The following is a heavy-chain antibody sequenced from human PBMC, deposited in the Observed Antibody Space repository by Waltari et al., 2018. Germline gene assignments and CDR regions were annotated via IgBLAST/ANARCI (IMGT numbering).Heavy chain of an antibody. CDR1: GFTFSSHA. Sequence: EAQLLESGGGLVQPGGPLTLSCAASGFTFSSHAISWVRQSPGKGLEWVSYISGRGGDTSYVDSVRGRFTVSRDNSKNILFLQMTSLRVEDTAIYYCARDPHGFPSSRPPHWGQGTLVTVSS. CDR2: ISGRGGDT. CDR3: ARDPHGFPSSRPPH. J-gene: IGHJ4*02. V-gene: IGHV3-23*01. D-gene: IGHD6-13*01.